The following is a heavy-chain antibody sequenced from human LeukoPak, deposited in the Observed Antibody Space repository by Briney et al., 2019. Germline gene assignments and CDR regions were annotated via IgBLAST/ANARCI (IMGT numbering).Heavy chain of an antibody. V-gene: IGHV3-7*01. J-gene: IGHJ4*02. CDR3: VVTTRSKSFDY. D-gene: IGHD1-1*01. CDR2: IKQDGSEK. Sequence: PGGSLRLSCAASGFTFSSYWMSWVRQAPGKGLEWVVQIKQDGSEKNYVDSVKGRFTVSRDNAENSLFMQMDSLRVEDTAFYYCVVTTRSKSFDYWGQGTLVTVSS. CDR1: GFTFSSYW.